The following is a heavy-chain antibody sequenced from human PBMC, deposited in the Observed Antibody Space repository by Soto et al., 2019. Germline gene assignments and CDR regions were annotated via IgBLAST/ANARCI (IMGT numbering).Heavy chain of an antibody. CDR2: ISGSGSST. CDR3: AKAWGIDY. D-gene: IGHD7-27*01. Sequence: EVQLLESGGGLVEPGGSRRLSCAASGFTFSSYTMSWVRQAPGKGLEWVSTISGSGSSTYSGDSVKGRFTISRDNSKNALYLQMNSLRVEDTAIYYCAKAWGIDYWGQGTLVTVSS. CDR1: GFTFSSYT. V-gene: IGHV3-23*01. J-gene: IGHJ4*02.